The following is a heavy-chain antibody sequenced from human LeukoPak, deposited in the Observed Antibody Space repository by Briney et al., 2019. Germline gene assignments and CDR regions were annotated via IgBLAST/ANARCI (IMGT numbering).Heavy chain of an antibody. CDR3: ARDTTYYYDSSGYPFCMDV. CDR1: GFTFSSYS. CDR2: ISSSGSTT. V-gene: IGHV3-48*04. J-gene: IGHJ6*03. Sequence: GGSLRLSCAASGFTFSSYSMNWVRQAPGKGLEWVSYISSSGSTTYYADSVKGRFTISRDNAKNSLYLQMNSLRAEDTAVYYCARDTTYYYDSSGYPFCMDVWGKGTTVTVSS. D-gene: IGHD3-22*01.